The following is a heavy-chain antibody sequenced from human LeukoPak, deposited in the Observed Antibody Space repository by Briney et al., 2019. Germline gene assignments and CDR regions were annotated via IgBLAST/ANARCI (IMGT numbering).Heavy chain of an antibody. Sequence: GGSLRLSCAVSGFSVSGYWMTWVRQAPGKGLEWVANIKQDGSEKNYVDSVKGRFTISRDNAENSLFLQMNSLRVEDTAVYYCAREWQGGIAAAGTRIEGDYWGQGTLAVSS. J-gene: IGHJ4*02. CDR3: AREWQGGIAAAGTRIEGDY. CDR2: IKQDGSEK. D-gene: IGHD6-13*01. V-gene: IGHV3-7*01. CDR1: GFSVSGYW.